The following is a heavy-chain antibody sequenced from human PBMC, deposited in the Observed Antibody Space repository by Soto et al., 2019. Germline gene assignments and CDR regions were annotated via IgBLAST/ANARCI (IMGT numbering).Heavy chain of an antibody. CDR2: ISGSGDSI. CDR1: GFTFSNYA. CDR3: STGRQMGY. J-gene: IGHJ4*02. V-gene: IGHV3-23*01. D-gene: IGHD7-27*01. Sequence: EVQVLESGGDLVQPGGSLRLSCAASGFTFSNYAMTWVRQAPGKGLEWVSTISGSGDSIYYADSVKGRFTISRDNYKNTLYLQINSLRADDWAVYYCSTGRQMGYWGQGTLVIVSS.